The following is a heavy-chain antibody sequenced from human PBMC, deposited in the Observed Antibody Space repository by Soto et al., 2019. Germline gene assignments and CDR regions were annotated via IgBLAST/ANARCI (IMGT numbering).Heavy chain of an antibody. CDR2: ISWNSGSI. Sequence: GGSLRLSCAASGFTFDDYAMQWVRQAPGKGLEWVSGISWNSGSIGYADSVKGRFTISRDNAKNTLYLQMNSLRVEDTAMYYCAKNPGYNSGWYSIDYWGQGTLVTVSS. CDR3: AKNPGYNSGWYSIDY. V-gene: IGHV3-9*01. D-gene: IGHD6-19*01. J-gene: IGHJ4*02. CDR1: GFTFDDYA.